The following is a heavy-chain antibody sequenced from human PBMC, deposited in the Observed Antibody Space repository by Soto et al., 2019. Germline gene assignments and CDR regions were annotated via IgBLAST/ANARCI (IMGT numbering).Heavy chain of an antibody. D-gene: IGHD3-22*01. CDR2: INPSGGST. CDR1: GYTFTSYY. J-gene: IGHJ4*02. Sequence: GASVKVSCKASGYTFTSYYMHWVRQAPGQGLEWMGIINPSGGSTSYAQKFQGRVTMTRDTSTSTAYMELSSLRSEDTAVYYCARGGGPPHYYDSSGHFDYWGQGTLVTVSS. CDR3: ARGGGPPHYYDSSGHFDY. V-gene: IGHV1-46*01.